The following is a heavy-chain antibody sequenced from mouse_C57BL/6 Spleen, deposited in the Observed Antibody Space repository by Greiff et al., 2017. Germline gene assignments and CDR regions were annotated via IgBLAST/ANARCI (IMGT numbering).Heavy chain of an antibody. Sequence: VQLKESGGDLVKPGGSLKLSCAASGFTFSSYGMSWVRQTPDKRLEWVATISSGGSYTYYPDSVKGRFTISRDNAKNTLYLQMSSLKSEDTAMYYCARSVLLRYYFDYWGQGTTLTVSS. J-gene: IGHJ2*01. V-gene: IGHV5-6*01. CDR1: GFTFSSYG. D-gene: IGHD1-1*01. CDR2: ISSGGSYT. CDR3: ARSVLLRYYFDY.